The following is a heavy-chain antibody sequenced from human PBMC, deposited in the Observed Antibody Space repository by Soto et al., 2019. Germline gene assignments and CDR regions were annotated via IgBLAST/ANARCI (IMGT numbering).Heavy chain of an antibody. CDR2: ISSSSTYI. CDR3: ARDLFGYSPGAFDI. D-gene: IGHD1-26*01. J-gene: IGHJ3*02. Sequence: GGSLRLSCAASGFTFNTYSINWVRQAPGKGLEWVSSISSSSTYIYYADSVKGRFTISRDNAKSSLFLQMNSLSGEDTAVYYCARDLFGYSPGAFDIWGRGTMVTVSS. V-gene: IGHV3-21*01. CDR1: GFTFNTYS.